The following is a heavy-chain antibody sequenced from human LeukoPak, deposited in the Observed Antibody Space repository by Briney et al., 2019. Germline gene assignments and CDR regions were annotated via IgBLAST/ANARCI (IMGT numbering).Heavy chain of an antibody. V-gene: IGHV4-39*07. J-gene: IGHJ5*02. CDR2: IYYSGST. CDR3: ASVRGYSSGWYASGFDP. CDR1: GGSISSSSYY. D-gene: IGHD6-19*01. Sequence: PSETLSLTCTVSGGSISSSSYYWGWIRQPPGKGLEWIGSIYYSGSTYYNPSLKSRVTISVDTSKNQFSLKLTSMTAADTAVYYCASVRGYSSGWYASGFDPWGQGTLVTVSS.